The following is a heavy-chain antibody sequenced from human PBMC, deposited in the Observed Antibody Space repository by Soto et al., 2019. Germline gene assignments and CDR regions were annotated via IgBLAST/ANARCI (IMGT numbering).Heavy chain of an antibody. CDR1: GGSISSGGYY. CDR2: IYYSGST. J-gene: IGHJ5*02. CDR3: ARVGGINWFEP. V-gene: IGHV4-31*03. D-gene: IGHD3-16*01. Sequence: SETLPLTCTVSGGSISSGGYYWSWIRQHTGKGLEWIGSIYYSGSTYYNPSLKSRVTISVETSKNQFSLKLSSVTAAATAVYYCARVGGINWFEPWGRGALVAFSS.